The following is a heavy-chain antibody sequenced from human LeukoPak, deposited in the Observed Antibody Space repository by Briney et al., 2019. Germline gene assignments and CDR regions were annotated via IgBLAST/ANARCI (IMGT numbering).Heavy chain of an antibody. J-gene: IGHJ4*02. Sequence: ASVKVSCKASGYTFTDYYIHWVRQAPGQGLEWMAWINPNSGGTNYAQKFQGRVTMTRDTSISTAYMELSRLRSDDTAVYYCASNYYDSSGLLDGWYFDYWGQGTLVTVSS. CDR3: ASNYYDSSGLLDGWYFDY. CDR2: INPNSGGT. D-gene: IGHD3-22*01. CDR1: GYTFTDYY. V-gene: IGHV1-2*02.